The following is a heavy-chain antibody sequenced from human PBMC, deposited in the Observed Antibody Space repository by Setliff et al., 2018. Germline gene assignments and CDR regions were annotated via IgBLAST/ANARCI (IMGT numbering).Heavy chain of an antibody. CDR1: GFTFSSYW. Sequence: GGSLRLSCAASGFTFSSYWMSWVRQAPGKGLEWVANIKQDGSNKYYADSVKGRFTISRDNSKNTLYLQMNSLRAEDTAVYYCAKAGSGWYGLGDYWGQGTLVTVSS. CDR3: AKAGSGWYGLGDY. D-gene: IGHD6-19*01. CDR2: IKQDGSNK. V-gene: IGHV3-7*01. J-gene: IGHJ4*02.